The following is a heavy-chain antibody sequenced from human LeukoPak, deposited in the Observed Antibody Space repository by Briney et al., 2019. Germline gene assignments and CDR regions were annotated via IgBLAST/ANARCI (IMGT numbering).Heavy chain of an antibody. Sequence: GGSLRLSCAASGFTFSSYSMNWVRQAPGKGLEWVSSISSSRSYIYYADSVKGRFTISRDNAKNSLYLQMNSLRAEDTAVYYCASSYCSGGSCYEYYFDYWGQGTLVTVSS. CDR3: ASSYCSGGSCYEYYFDY. CDR1: GFTFSSYS. D-gene: IGHD2-15*01. V-gene: IGHV3-21*01. J-gene: IGHJ4*02. CDR2: ISSSRSYI.